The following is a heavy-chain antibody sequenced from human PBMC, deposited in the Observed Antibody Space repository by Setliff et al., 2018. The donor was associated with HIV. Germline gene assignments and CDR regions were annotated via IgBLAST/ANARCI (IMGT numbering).Heavy chain of an antibody. CDR3: ALMLRGIPF. D-gene: IGHD3-10*01. CDR2: SRSKSEGYAT. CDR1: GVTYNDHF. J-gene: IGHJ4*02. Sequence: LGESLKISCAVSGVTYNDHFMDWVRQAPGKGLEWLGRSRSKSEGYATYYAASVKDRFIISRDESKTALFLQMNSLRTEDAAIYYCALMLRGIPFWGRGTLVTVSS. V-gene: IGHV3-72*01.